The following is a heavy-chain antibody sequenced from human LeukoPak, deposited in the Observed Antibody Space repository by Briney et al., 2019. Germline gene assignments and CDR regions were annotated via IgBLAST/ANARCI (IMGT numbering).Heavy chain of an antibody. V-gene: IGHV3-20*04. CDR3: AGGDRNGWYFDY. J-gene: IGHJ4*02. D-gene: IGHD6-19*01. CDR2: INWNGAST. Sequence: PGGSLRLSCAASGFRFDDHGMSWVRQVPGKGREWVSGINWNGASTGYGDSVKGRFTISRDNAKNPLYLQMNSLRAEDTALYYCAGGDRNGWYFDYWGQGILVTVSS. CDR1: GFRFDDHG.